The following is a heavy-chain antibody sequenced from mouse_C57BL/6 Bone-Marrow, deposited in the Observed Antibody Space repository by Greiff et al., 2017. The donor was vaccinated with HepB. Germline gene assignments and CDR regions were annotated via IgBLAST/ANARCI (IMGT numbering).Heavy chain of an antibody. CDR2: IDPENGDT. V-gene: IGHV14-4*01. CDR3: TTAIYYGNYVAY. J-gene: IGHJ3*01. CDR1: GFNIKDDY. D-gene: IGHD2-1*01. Sequence: VQLQQSGAELVRPGASVKLSCTASGFNIKDDYMHWVKQRPEQGLEWIGWIDPENGDTEYASKFQGKATITADTSSNTAYLQLSSLTSEDTAVYYCTTAIYYGNYVAYWGQGTLVTVSA.